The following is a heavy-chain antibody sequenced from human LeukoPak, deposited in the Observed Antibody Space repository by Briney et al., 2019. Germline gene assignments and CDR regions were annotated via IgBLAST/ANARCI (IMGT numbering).Heavy chain of an antibody. CDR2: IYYSGST. J-gene: IGHJ4*02. Sequence: PSETLSLTCTVSGGSISSYYCSWIRQPPGKGLEWIGYIYYSGSTNYNPSLKSRVTISVDTSKNQFSLKLSSVTAADTAVYYRARRQGDYWGQGTLVTVSS. CDR3: ARRQGDY. V-gene: IGHV4-59*01. CDR1: GGSISSYY.